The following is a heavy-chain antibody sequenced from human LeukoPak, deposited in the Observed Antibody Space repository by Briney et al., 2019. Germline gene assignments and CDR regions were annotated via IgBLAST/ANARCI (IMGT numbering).Heavy chain of an antibody. CDR1: GGSISSYY. Sequence: SETLSLTCTVSGGSISSYYWSWIRQPPGKGLKWIGYIYYSGSTNYNPSLKSRVTISVDTSKNQFSLKLSSVTAADTAVYYCARLKDGLFDYWGQGTLVTVSS. CDR3: ARLKDGLFDY. CDR2: IYYSGST. J-gene: IGHJ4*02. D-gene: IGHD5-24*01. V-gene: IGHV4-59*08.